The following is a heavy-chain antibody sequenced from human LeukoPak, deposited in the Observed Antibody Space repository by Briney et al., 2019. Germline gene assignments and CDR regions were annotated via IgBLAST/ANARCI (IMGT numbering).Heavy chain of an antibody. Sequence: GASVKVSCKASGYTFTGYYMHWVRQAPGQGLEWMGWINPNSGGTNYAQKFQGRVTMTRDTSISTAYMELSRLRSDDAAVYYCARDVGSSWYVFDYWGQGTLVTVFS. CDR3: ARDVGSSWYVFDY. J-gene: IGHJ4*02. CDR2: INPNSGGT. CDR1: GYTFTGYY. V-gene: IGHV1-2*02. D-gene: IGHD6-13*01.